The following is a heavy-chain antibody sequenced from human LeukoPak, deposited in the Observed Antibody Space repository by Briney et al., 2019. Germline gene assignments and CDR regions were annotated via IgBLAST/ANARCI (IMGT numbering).Heavy chain of an antibody. J-gene: IGHJ4*02. CDR3: AKADRRIAVAGISLWD. D-gene: IGHD6-19*01. V-gene: IGHV3-30*18. Sequence: GRSLRLSCAASGFTFSSYGMHWVRQAPGKGLEWVAVISYDGSNKYYADSVKGRFTISRDNSKNTLYLQMNSLRAEDTAVYYCAKADRRIAVAGISLWDWGKGTLVTVSS. CDR2: ISYDGSNK. CDR1: GFTFSSYG.